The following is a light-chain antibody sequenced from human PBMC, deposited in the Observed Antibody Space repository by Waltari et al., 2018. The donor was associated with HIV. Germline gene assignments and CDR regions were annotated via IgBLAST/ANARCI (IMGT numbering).Light chain of an antibody. CDR1: SLRSYY. V-gene: IGLV3-19*01. CDR3: NPRDSSGNHYV. Sequence: SSELTQDPAVSVALGQTVRITCQGDSLRSYYASWYQQKPGQAPVLVIYGKNNRPSGIPDRFSGSSSGNTASLIITGAQAEDDADYYCNPRDSSGNHYVFGTGTKVTVL. CDR2: GKN. J-gene: IGLJ1*01.